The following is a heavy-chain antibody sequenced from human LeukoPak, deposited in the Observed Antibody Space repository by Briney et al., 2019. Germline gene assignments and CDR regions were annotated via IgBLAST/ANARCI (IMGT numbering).Heavy chain of an antibody. D-gene: IGHD6-13*01. CDR3: AKDAGYSSSRSRWFDP. CDR1: GFSFNNYG. Sequence: GGSLRLSCAVSGFSFNNYGMHWVRQAPGKELEWVAVISYDGSNKFHADSVKGRFTISRDNSENTLYLQMNSLRVEDTAVYYCAKDAGYSSSRSRWFDPWGQGTLVTVSS. J-gene: IGHJ5*02. V-gene: IGHV3-30*18. CDR2: ISYDGSNK.